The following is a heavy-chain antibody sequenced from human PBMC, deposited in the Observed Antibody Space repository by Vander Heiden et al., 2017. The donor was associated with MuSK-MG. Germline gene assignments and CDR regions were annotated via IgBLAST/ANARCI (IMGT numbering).Heavy chain of an antibody. CDR2: ISYDGSNK. CDR3: ARDPGRELELRGVVY. CDR1: GFTFSSYA. Sequence: QVQLVESGGGVVQPGRSLRLSCAASGFTFSSYAMHWVRQAPGKGLEWVAVISYDGSNKYYADSVKGRFTISRDNSKNTLYLQMNSLRAEDTAVYYCARDPGRELELRGVVYWGQGTLVTVSS. J-gene: IGHJ4*02. D-gene: IGHD1-7*01. V-gene: IGHV3-30*04.